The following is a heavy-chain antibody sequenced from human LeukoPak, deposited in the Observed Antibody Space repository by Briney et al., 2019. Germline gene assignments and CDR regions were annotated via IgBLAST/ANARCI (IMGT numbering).Heavy chain of an antibody. CDR1: GGSFSGYY. Sequence: PSETLSLTCAVYGGSFSGYYWSWIRQPPGKGLEWIGEINHSGSTNYNPSLKSRVTISVDTSKNQFSLKLSSVTAADTAVYYCARAYGSGSYYNGYYYYYGMDVWGQGTTVTVSS. V-gene: IGHV4-34*01. J-gene: IGHJ6*02. D-gene: IGHD3-10*01. CDR2: INHSGST. CDR3: ARAYGSGSYYNGYYYYYGMDV.